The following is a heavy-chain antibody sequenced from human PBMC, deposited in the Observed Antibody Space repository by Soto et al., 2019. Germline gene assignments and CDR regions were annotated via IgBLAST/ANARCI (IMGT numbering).Heavy chain of an antibody. D-gene: IGHD4-17*01. CDR2: ISYDGSNK. V-gene: IGHV3-30-3*01. J-gene: IGHJ4*02. CDR1: VFTFSSYA. Sequence: WGSLLVSCASSVFTFSSYAMHWVRQAPGKGLEWVAVISYDGSNKYYADSVKGRFTISRDNSKSTLYLQMNSLRAEDTAVYYCARDSPDYGDYVDYWGQGTMVTVSS. CDR3: ARDSPDYGDYVDY.